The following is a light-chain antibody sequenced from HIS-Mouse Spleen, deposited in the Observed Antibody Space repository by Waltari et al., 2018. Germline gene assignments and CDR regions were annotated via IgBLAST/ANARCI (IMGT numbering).Light chain of an antibody. CDR3: YSTDSSGNHRV. CDR1: ALPQKT. J-gene: IGLJ2*01. V-gene: IGLV3-10*01. Sequence: SYELTQPPSAPVPPGQTARSTCSGDALPQKTAYWYQQKSGQAPVLVSYEDSKRPSGIPERFSGSSSGTMTTLTISGAQVEDEADYYCYSTDSSGNHRVFGGGTKLTVL. CDR2: EDS.